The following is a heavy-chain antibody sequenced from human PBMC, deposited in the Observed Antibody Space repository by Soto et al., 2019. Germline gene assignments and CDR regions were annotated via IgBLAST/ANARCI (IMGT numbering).Heavy chain of an antibody. V-gene: IGHV3-30-3*01. D-gene: IGHD3-22*01. CDR2: ISYDGSNK. J-gene: IGHJ1*01. Sequence: VQLVESGGGLVQPGGSLRLSCAASGFTFSSYAMHWVRQAPGKGLEWVAVISYDGSNKYYADSVKGRFTISRDNSKNTLYLQMNSLRAEDTAVYYCARDDYDSSGYPRYFQHWGQGTLVTVSS. CDR3: ARDDYDSSGYPRYFQH. CDR1: GFTFSSYA.